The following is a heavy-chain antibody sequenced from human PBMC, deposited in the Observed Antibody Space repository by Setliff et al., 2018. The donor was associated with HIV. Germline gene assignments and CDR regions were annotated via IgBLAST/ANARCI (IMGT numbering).Heavy chain of an antibody. D-gene: IGHD5-18*01. J-gene: IGHJ1*01. CDR2: INHSGGT. CDR1: GDSFSGYD. Sequence: SETLSLTCAVYGDSFSGYDWNWIRQPPGQGLEWIGEINHSGGTNYNPSLKSRVTMSVDTSKNQFSLKLSSVTAADTAVFYCARGGYSYGFGRHRAYFQYWGQGTQVTVSS. V-gene: IGHV4-34*01. CDR3: ARGGYSYGFGRHRAYFQY.